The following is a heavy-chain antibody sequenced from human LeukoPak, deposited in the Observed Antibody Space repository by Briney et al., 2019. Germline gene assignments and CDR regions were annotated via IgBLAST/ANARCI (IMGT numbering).Heavy chain of an antibody. CDR2: IYTSGST. CDR3: ARDRGIAAAGPFDY. CDR1: GGSISSYY. V-gene: IGHV4-4*07. D-gene: IGHD6-13*01. Sequence: SETLSLTCTVSGGSISSYYWSWIRQPAGKGLEWIGRIYTSGSTNYNPSLKSRVTMSVDTSKNQFSLKLSSVTAADTDVYYCARDRGIAAAGPFDYWGQGTLVTVSS. J-gene: IGHJ4*02.